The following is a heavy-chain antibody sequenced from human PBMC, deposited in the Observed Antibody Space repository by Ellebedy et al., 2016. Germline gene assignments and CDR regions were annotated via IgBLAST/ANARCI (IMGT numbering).Heavy chain of an antibody. CDR1: GFTFSSYA. V-gene: IGHV3-23*01. Sequence: GESLKISCAASGFTFSSYAMSWVRQAPGKGLEWVSAISGSGDSTAYPDSVKGRFTISRDNSKNTLYLEMNSLRAEDTGLYYCAKGGEQNTRDGPVYWGQGTLVTVSS. CDR3: AKGGEQNTRDGPVY. J-gene: IGHJ4*02. D-gene: IGHD1-26*01. CDR2: ISGSGDST.